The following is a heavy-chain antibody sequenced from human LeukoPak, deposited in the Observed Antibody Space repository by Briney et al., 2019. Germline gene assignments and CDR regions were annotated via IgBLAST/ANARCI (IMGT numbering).Heavy chain of an antibody. D-gene: IGHD4-23*01. J-gene: IGHJ2*01. Sequence: ASVKVSCKASGYTFTGYYMHWVRQAPGQGLEWMGWINPNSGGTNYAQKFQGRVTMTRDTSISTAYMELSRLRSDDTAVYYCARRVVNNRNWYFNLWGRGTLVTVSS. CDR1: GYTFTGYY. V-gene: IGHV1-2*02. CDR2: INPNSGGT. CDR3: ARRVVNNRNWYFNL.